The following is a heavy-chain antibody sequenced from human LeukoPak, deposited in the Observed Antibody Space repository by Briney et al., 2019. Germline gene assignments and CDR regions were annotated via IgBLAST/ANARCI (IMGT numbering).Heavy chain of an antibody. CDR2: ISYDGSNK. V-gene: IGHV3-30*03. D-gene: IGHD4-11*01. CDR1: GFTFSSYG. CDR3: ARVLLVSYPTVTTGYGMDV. Sequence: PGRSLGLSCAASGFTFSSYGRHWVRQAPGKGLEWVAVISYDGSNKYYADSVKGRFTISRDNAKNSLYLQMNSLRAEDTALYHCARVLLVSYPTVTTGYGMDVWGQGTTVTVSS. J-gene: IGHJ6*02.